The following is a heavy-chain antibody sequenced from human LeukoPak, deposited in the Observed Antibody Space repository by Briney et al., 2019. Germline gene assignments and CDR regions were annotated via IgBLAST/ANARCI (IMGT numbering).Heavy chain of an antibody. Sequence: PSETLSLTCAVYGGSFSGYYWTWIRQPPGKGLEWIGEINHTGSTDYNPSLKSRLTISVDTSNNQFSLTLSSVTAADTAVYYCAREREGPYGYLDYWGQGTLVTVSS. CDR2: INHTGST. V-gene: IGHV4-34*01. CDR3: AREREGPYGYLDY. CDR1: GGSFSGYY. D-gene: IGHD4-17*01. J-gene: IGHJ4*02.